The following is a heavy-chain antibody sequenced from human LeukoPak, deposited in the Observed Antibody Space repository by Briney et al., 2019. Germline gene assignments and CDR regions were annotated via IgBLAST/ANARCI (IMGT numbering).Heavy chain of an antibody. Sequence: GGSLRLSCAASGFTFNDYWMHWVRQAPGKGLMWVSRINPDERTTTYADSVKGRFTISRDNAKNTLYLQMNSLRVEDTAVYYCAREFRAQGYCGGGSCYSDAFDIWGQGTMVTVSS. V-gene: IGHV3-74*01. CDR1: GFTFNDYW. CDR3: AREFRAQGYCGGGSCYSDAFDI. CDR2: INPDERTT. J-gene: IGHJ3*02. D-gene: IGHD2-15*01.